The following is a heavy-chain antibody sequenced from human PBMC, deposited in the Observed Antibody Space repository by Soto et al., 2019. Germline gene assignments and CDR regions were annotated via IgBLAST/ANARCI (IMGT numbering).Heavy chain of an antibody. V-gene: IGHV4-39*01. J-gene: IGHJ5*02. CDR2: IYYSGST. D-gene: IGHD2-15*01. CDR1: GGSISSSSYY. CDR3: ARHSGYCSGGSCCRTGGNWFDP. Sequence: SETLSLTCTVSGGSISSSSYYWGWFRQPPGKGLEWIGSIYYSGSTYYNPTLKSRVTIYVDTSKNQFSLKLSSVTAADTAVDYCARHSGYCSGGSCCRTGGNWFDPWGQGTLVTVSS.